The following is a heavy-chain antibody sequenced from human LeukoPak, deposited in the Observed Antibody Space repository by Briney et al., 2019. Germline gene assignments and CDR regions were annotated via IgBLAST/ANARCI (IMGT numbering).Heavy chain of an antibody. J-gene: IGHJ4*02. V-gene: IGHV3-11*01. Sequence: GGSLRLSCAASGFPFNAYWMTWVRQARGEGLEWVSYISTTGSTISYADSVKGRFTISRDNAKNSLYLQMNSLRAEDRAVYYCARVSGTVDYGGQGTLVTVSS. CDR2: ISTTGSTI. D-gene: IGHD2-8*02. CDR1: GFPFNAYW. CDR3: ARVSGTVDY.